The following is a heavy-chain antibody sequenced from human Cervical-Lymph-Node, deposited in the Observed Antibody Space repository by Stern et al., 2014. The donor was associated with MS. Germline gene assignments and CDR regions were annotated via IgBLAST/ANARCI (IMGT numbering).Heavy chain of an antibody. J-gene: IGHJ4*02. V-gene: IGHV3-23*01. CDR2: ISLSGGST. CDR1: GFTFSDYA. CDR3: AKDRELVVVTFDS. Sequence: EVQLLESGGGLVPPGGSLRLSCAASGFTFSDYAMSWVRQAPGKGLEWVSAISLSGGSTFYADSVQGRFTISRDNSKNTLYLQMNSLRAEDTAVYYCAKDRELVVVTFDSWGQGTLVTVSS. D-gene: IGHD2-15*01.